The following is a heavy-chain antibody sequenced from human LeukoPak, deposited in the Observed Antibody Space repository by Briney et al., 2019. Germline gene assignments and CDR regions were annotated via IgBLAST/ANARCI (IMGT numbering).Heavy chain of an antibody. CDR2: IRYDENNK. D-gene: IGHD2-2*01. CDR1: GFTFSSYG. V-gene: IGHV3-30*02. Sequence: GGSLRLSCAASGFTFSSYGLHWVRQAPGQGLAWVAFIRYDENNKYYADPEKSRFTVHRDNSKNTLYLQMNSLRAEDTAVYYCAKGSPAAIIRDYFDYWGQGTLVTVSS. CDR3: AKGSPAAIIRDYFDY. J-gene: IGHJ4*02.